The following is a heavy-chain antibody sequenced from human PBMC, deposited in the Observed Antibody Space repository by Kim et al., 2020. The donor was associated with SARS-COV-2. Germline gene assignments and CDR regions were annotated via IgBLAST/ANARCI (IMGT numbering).Heavy chain of an antibody. CDR1: GFPFSTRG. D-gene: IGHD3-10*01. Sequence: GGSLRLSCAASGFPFSTRGMHWVRQAPGKGLEWVAGISHDAASRHYAGSVKGRFTISRDISKSTLFLQMDSLRTEDTAIYYCAKTASTFGFTPDFWGPGTLVAVSS. CDR3: AKTASTFGFTPDF. J-gene: IGHJ4*02. V-gene: IGHV3-30*18. CDR2: ISHDAASR.